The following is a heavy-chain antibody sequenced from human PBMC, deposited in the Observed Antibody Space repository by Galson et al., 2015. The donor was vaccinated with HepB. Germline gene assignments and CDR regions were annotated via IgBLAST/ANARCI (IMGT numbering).Heavy chain of an antibody. CDR2: IKKDGSAK. J-gene: IGHJ4*02. CDR1: GFTFSSYW. V-gene: IGHV3-7*01. Sequence: SLRLSCAASGFTFSSYWMHWVRQAPGKGLEWVANIKKDGSAKNYVESVKGRFTISRDNAKNSLYLQMNSLRAEDSAVYYCARDPAAVGYTDYWGLGALVTVSS. D-gene: IGHD6-13*01. CDR3: ARDPAAVGYTDY.